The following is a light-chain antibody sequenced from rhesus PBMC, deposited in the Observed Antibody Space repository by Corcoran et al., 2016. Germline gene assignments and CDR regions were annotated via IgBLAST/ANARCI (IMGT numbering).Light chain of an antibody. Sequence: DIQMTQSPSSLSASVGDTVTIICRAIQSISSCLAWYQQKPGKAPKLLIYKASSLQSGDPSRCSGSGSGTDFTLTIRSLQSEDFATYYCQQYSSSPYTFGPGTKLDIK. CDR1: QSISSC. CDR2: KAS. V-gene: IGKV1-22*01. CDR3: QQYSSSPYT. J-gene: IGKJ3*01.